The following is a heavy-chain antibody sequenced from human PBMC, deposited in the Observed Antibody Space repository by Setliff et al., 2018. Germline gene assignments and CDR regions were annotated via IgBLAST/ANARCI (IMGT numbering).Heavy chain of an antibody. D-gene: IGHD4-17*01. Sequence: ASVKVSCKASGYTFTNYGINWVRQAPGQGLEWLGWISAYNGNTHYAQKLQGRVSMTTDTSTSTAYMELRSPRSDDTAVYYCARVYTLTIPPDYWGQGTLVTVSS. J-gene: IGHJ4*02. CDR1: GYTFTNYG. CDR2: ISAYNGNT. V-gene: IGHV1-18*01. CDR3: ARVYTLTIPPDY.